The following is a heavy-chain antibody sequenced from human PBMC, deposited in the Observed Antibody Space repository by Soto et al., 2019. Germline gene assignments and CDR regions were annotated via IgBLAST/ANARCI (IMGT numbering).Heavy chain of an antibody. Sequence: SSETLSLTCTVSGGSISSYYWSWIRQPPGKGLEWIGYIYYSGSTNYNPSLKSRVTISVDTSKNQFSLKLSSVTAADTAVYYCARGPIWSGPFDYWGQGTLVTVSS. CDR2: IYYSGST. CDR1: GGSISSYY. D-gene: IGHD3-3*01. V-gene: IGHV4-59*01. CDR3: ARGPIWSGPFDY. J-gene: IGHJ4*02.